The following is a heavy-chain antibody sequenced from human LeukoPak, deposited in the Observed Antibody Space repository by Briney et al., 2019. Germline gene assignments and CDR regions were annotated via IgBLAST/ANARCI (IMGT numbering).Heavy chain of an antibody. D-gene: IGHD6-13*01. CDR2: IRYDGSNK. V-gene: IGHV3-30*02. J-gene: IGHJ4*02. CDR1: GFTFSSYG. CDR3: AKKANQVRAATLDY. Sequence: GGSLRLSCAASGFTFSSYGMHWVRQAPGKGLEGVAFIRYDGSNKYYADSVKGRFTISRDNSKNTLYLQMNSLRAEDTAVYYCAKKANQVRAATLDYWGQGTLVTVSS.